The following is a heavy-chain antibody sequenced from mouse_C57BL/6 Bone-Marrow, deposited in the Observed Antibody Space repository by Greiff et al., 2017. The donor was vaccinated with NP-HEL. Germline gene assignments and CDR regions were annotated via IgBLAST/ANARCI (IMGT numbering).Heavy chain of an antibody. CDR3: ARPNYGSSSWFAY. J-gene: IGHJ3*01. CDR2: ISYDGSN. D-gene: IGHD1-1*01. Sequence: EVQRVESGPGLVKPSQSLSLTCSVTGYSITSGYYWNWIRQFPGNKLEWMGYISYDGSNNYNPSLKNRISITRDTSKNPFFLKLNSVPTEDTATYYGARPNYGSSSWFAYWGQGTLVTVSA. V-gene: IGHV3-6*01. CDR1: GYSITSGYY.